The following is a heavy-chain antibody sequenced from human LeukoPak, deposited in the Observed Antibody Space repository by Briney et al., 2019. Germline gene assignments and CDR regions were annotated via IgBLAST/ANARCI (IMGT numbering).Heavy chain of an antibody. CDR3: ARPYYYGPGPYYGMDV. V-gene: IGHV1-18*01. J-gene: IGHJ6*02. CDR2: ISAYNGNT. CDR1: GYTFTSYG. Sequence: GASVKVSCKASGYTFTSYGISWVRQAPGQGLEWMGWISAYNGNTNYAQKLQGRVTMTTDTSTSTAYMELRSLRSDDTAVYYCARPYYYGPGPYYGMDVWGQGTTVTVSS. D-gene: IGHD3-10*01.